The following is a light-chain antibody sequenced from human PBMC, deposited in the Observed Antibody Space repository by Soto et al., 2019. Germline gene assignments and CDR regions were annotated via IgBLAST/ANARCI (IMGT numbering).Light chain of an antibody. CDR3: QQYNTFPWT. CDR2: DAS. CDR1: QGISNH. Sequence: VIWMTQSPSLLSASTGDSGTITCRMRQGISNHLAWYQQKPGKGPKVLIYDASTLQGGVPSRFSGSGSGTDFTLTISGLQSEDFATYYCQQYNTFPWTFGQGTKVEIK. J-gene: IGKJ1*01. V-gene: IGKV1D-8*03.